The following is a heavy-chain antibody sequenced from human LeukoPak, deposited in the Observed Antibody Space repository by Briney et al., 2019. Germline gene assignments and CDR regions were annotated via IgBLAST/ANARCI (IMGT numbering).Heavy chain of an antibody. CDR1: GFTFSSYG. V-gene: IGHV3-30*02. CDR2: IRYDGSNK. D-gene: IGHD2-2*01. Sequence: GSLRLSCAASGFTFSSYGMHWVRQAPGKGLEWVAFIRYDGSNKYYADSVKGRFTISRDNSKNTLYLQMNSLRAEDTAVYYCAKDYLRDDIVVVPAAPNAFDIWGQGTMVTVSS. CDR3: AKDYLRDDIVVVPAAPNAFDI. J-gene: IGHJ3*02.